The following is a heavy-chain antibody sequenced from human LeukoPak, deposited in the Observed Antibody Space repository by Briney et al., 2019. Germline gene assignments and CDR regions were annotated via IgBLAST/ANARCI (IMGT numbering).Heavy chain of an antibody. Sequence: SETLSLTCTVSGGSISSYYWIWIRQPPGKGLEWIGYIYYSGSTNYNPSLKSRVTISVDRSKNQFSLKLRSVTAADTAVYYCASPGELQLDAFDIWGQGTVVTVSS. CDR1: GGSISSYY. CDR3: ASPGELQLDAFDI. J-gene: IGHJ3*02. D-gene: IGHD1-26*01. CDR2: IYYSGST. V-gene: IGHV4-59*01.